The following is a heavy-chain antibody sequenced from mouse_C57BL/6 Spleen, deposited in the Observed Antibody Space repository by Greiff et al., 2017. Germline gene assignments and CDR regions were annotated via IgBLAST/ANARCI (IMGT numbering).Heavy chain of an antibody. Sequence: EVMLVESEGGLVQPGSSMKLSCTASGFTFSDYYMAWVRQVPEKGLEWVANINYDGSSTYYLDSLKSRFIISRDNAKNMLYLQMSSLKSEDTATYYCARDEDGAMDYWGQGTSVTVSS. V-gene: IGHV5-16*01. CDR2: INYDGSST. CDR3: ARDEDGAMDY. CDR1: GFTFSDYY. J-gene: IGHJ4*01.